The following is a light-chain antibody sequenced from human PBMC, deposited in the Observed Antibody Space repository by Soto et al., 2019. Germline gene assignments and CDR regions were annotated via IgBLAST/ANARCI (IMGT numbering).Light chain of an antibody. CDR1: QGISSY. V-gene: IGKV1-9*01. CDR3: QHLNSYPRT. Sequence: IQLTQSPSSLSASPGDRVTITCRASQGISSYLAWYQQKPGKAPKLLIYAASTLQSGVPSRFSGSGSATDFTLTISSLQPEDFAIYYCQHLNSYPRTVGQGTKVEIK. J-gene: IGKJ1*01. CDR2: AAS.